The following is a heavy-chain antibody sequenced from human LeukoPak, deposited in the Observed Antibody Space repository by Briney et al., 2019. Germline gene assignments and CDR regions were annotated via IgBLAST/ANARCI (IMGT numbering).Heavy chain of an antibody. CDR2: THYSGSN. Sequence: TSETLSLTCTVSGGSVSSGSYSWSWIRQPPGKGLEWIGYTHYSGSNYYNPSLRSQVSISVDTSKNQFSLRLRSATAADTPVYYRTRVLVLVAGRRDRSLLAFDIWGQGTMVTVSS. V-gene: IGHV4-31*01. D-gene: IGHD3-3*01. CDR3: TRVLVLVAGRRDRSLLAFDI. CDR1: GGSVSSGSYS. J-gene: IGHJ3*02.